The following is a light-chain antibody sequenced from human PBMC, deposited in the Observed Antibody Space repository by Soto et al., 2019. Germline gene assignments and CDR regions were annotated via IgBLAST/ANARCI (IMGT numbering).Light chain of an antibody. J-gene: IGLJ2*01. V-gene: IGLV1-47*01. CDR3: AAWDDSLSGVV. CDR1: SSNIGNNY. CDR2: RNN. Sequence: QSVLTQPPSASGTPGQRVTISCSGSSSNIGNNYVHWYQQLPGTAPKLLIYRNNQRPSGVPDRVSGSKSGTSASLAISGLRSEDEADYYCAAWDDSLSGVVFGGGTKVTV.